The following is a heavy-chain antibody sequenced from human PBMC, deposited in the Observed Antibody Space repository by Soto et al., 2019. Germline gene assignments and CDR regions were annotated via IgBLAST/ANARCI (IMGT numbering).Heavy chain of an antibody. CDR3: AIFLEWPPSTAFDY. V-gene: IGHV1-69*06. CDR2: IIPIFGTA. J-gene: IGHJ4*02. D-gene: IGHD3-3*01. Sequence: VASVKVSCKASGGTFSSYAISWVRQAPGQGLEWMGGIIPIFGTANYAQKFQGRVTITADKSTSTAYMELSSLRSEDTAVYYCAIFLEWPPSTAFDYWGQGTLVTVSS. CDR1: GGTFSSYA.